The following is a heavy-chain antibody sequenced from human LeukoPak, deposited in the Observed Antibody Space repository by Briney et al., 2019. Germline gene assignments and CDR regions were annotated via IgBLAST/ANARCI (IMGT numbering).Heavy chain of an antibody. J-gene: IGHJ3*02. CDR3: ASHARAYYDFWSGYYNPNDAFDI. CDR1: GYTFTGYY. Sequence: ASVKVSCKASGYTFTGYYMHWVRQAPGQGLEWVGWINPNAGGTNYAQKFQGRVTMTRDTSISTAYMELSRLRSDDTAVYYCASHARAYYDFWSGYYNPNDAFDIWGQGTMVTVSS. CDR2: INPNAGGT. V-gene: IGHV1-2*02. D-gene: IGHD3-3*01.